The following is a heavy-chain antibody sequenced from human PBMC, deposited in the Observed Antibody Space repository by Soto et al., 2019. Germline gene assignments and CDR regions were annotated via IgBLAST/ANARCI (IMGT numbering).Heavy chain of an antibody. CDR2: INHSGST. CDR1: GGSFSSYY. Sequence: SETLSLTCAVYGGSFSSYYWSWIRQPPGKGLEWIGEINHSGSTNYNPSLKSRVTISVDTSKNQFSLKLSSVTAADTAVYYCARGVGEYSSSSGDFDYWGQGTLVTVSS. V-gene: IGHV4-34*01. CDR3: ARGVGEYSSSSGDFDY. J-gene: IGHJ4*02. D-gene: IGHD6-6*01.